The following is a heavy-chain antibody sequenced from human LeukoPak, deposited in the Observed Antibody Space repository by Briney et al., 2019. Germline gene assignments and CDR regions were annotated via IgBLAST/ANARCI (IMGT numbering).Heavy chain of an antibody. D-gene: IGHD3-22*01. Sequence: ASVKISCRSSGDTFTDYYIHWVQQAPGKGLKWMGRIDPADDETLYAEEFQGRVLFTADASRDTAYMELSSLRSEDTAVYYCAREKYYYDSSADYWGQGTLVTVSS. J-gene: IGHJ4*02. V-gene: IGHV1-69-2*01. CDR3: AREKYYYDSSADY. CDR1: GDTFTDYY. CDR2: IDPADDET.